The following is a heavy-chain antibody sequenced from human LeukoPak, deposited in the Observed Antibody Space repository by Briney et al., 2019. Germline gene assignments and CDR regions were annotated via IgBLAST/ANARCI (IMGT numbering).Heavy chain of an antibody. V-gene: IGHV3-23*01. CDR3: AKDPRGDCSGGSCYYLDY. J-gene: IGHJ4*02. CDR2: ISGSGGNT. Sequence: GSPRLSPAPSRFTPTRDAMSCGPQAAGKGGGGCSAISGSGGNTYYADTVKGRSTISRDNTKNTLYQQMNSLRAEDTAVYYWAKDPRGDCSGGSCYYLDYWGQGTLVTVSS. D-gene: IGHD2-15*01. CDR1: RFTPTRDA.